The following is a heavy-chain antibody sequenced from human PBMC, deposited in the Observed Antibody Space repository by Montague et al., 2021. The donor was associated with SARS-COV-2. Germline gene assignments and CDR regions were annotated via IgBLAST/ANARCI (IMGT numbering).Heavy chain of an antibody. CDR3: ARGYRQWLVRPPHYYYFDY. CDR1: GGSFSGYY. V-gene: IGHV4-34*01. D-gene: IGHD6-19*01. CDR2: INHSGST. Sequence: SETLSLTCAVYGGSFSGYYWSWIRQPPGKGLEWIGEINHSGSTNYNLSLKSRVTISVDTSKNQFSLKLSSVTAADTAVYYCARGYRQWLVRPPHYYYFDYWGQGTLVTVSS. J-gene: IGHJ4*02.